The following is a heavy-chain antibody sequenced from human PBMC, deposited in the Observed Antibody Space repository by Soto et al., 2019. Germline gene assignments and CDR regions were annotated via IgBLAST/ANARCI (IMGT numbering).Heavy chain of an antibody. J-gene: IGHJ4*02. V-gene: IGHV3-30-3*01. CDR2: ISYDGSNK. Sequence: GGSLRLSCAASGFTFSSYAMHWVRQAPGKGLEWVAVISYDGSNKYYADSVKGRFTISRDNSKITLYLQMHSLRAEDTAVYYCARGPSSLTRFDYWGQGTLVTVSS. D-gene: IGHD2-2*01. CDR1: GFTFSSYA. CDR3: ARGPSSLTRFDY.